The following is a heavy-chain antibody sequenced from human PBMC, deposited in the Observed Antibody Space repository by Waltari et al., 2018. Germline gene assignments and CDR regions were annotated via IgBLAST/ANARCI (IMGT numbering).Heavy chain of an antibody. CDR1: GFTFSSYG. J-gene: IGHJ4*02. V-gene: IGHV3-30*03. CDR2: ISYDGSNK. Sequence: QVQLVESGGGVVQPGRSLRLSCAASGFTFSSYGMHWVRQAPGKGLEWVAVISYDGSNKYYADSVKGRFTISRDNAKNSLYLQMNSLRAEDTAVYYCARDGGYSSSSTPGGYSSGWYDYWGQGTLVTVSS. CDR3: ARDGGYSSSSTPGGYSSGWYDY. D-gene: IGHD6-19*01.